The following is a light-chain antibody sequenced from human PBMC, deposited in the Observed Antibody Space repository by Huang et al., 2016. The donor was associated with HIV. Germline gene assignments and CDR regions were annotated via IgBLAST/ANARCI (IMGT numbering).Light chain of an antibody. CDR3: QKYNSAPPT. V-gene: IGKV1-27*01. Sequence: DIQMTQSPSSLSASVGDSVTITCRASHDISNYLAWYQQKPGKIPQLLIDSAYILQSGVASRFSGSGSGTHFTLTISGLQPEDVGTYYCQKYNSAPPTFGQGTKVEVK. CDR1: HDISNY. CDR2: SAY. J-gene: IGKJ1*01.